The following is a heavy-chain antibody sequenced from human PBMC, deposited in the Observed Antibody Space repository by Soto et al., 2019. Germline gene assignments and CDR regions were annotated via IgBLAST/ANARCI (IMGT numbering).Heavy chain of an antibody. D-gene: IGHD4-17*01. CDR1: GFTFSSYA. CDR3: ARDSDDYGDLQIDY. J-gene: IGHJ4*02. Sequence: QVQLVESGGGVVQPGRSLRLSCAASGFTFSSYAMHWVRQAPGKGLEWVAVISYDGSNKYYADSVKGRFTISRDNSKNTLYLQMNSLRAEDTAVYYCARDSDDYGDLQIDYWGQGTLVTVSS. CDR2: ISYDGSNK. V-gene: IGHV3-30-3*01.